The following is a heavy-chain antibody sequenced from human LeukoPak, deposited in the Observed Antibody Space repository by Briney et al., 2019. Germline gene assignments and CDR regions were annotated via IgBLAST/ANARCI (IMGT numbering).Heavy chain of an antibody. CDR2: ITGSGDST. V-gene: IGHV3-23*01. Sequence: GGSLRLSCAASGFTFSSYAMRWVRQAPRKGLEWVSAITGSGDSTYYADSVKGRFTISRDNSKNTLYLQMNSLRAEDTAVHHCGRGIIGYGMDVWGQGTTVAVSS. D-gene: IGHD3-16*02. CDR1: GFTFSSYA. CDR3: GRGIIGYGMDV. J-gene: IGHJ6*02.